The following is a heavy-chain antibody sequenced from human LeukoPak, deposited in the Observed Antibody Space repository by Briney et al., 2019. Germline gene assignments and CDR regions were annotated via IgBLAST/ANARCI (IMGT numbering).Heavy chain of an antibody. CDR3: ARDHAYCGGDCSTHYFDY. CDR1: GGTFSSYT. J-gene: IGHJ4*02. CDR2: IIPILGIA. D-gene: IGHD2-21*01. V-gene: IGHV1-69*04. Sequence: SVKVSCKASGGTFSSYTISWVRQAPGQGLEWMGRIIPILGIANYAQKFQGRVTITADKSTSTAYMELSSLRSEDTAVYYCARDHAYCGGDCSTHYFDYWGQGTLVTVSS.